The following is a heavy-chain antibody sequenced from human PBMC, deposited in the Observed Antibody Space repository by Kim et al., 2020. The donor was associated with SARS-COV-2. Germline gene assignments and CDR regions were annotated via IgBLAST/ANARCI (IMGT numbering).Heavy chain of an antibody. Sequence: SVKVSCKASGGTFSSYAISWVRQAPGQGLEWMGRIIPILGIANYAQKFQGRVTITADKSTSTAYMELSSLRSEDTAVYYCARENSGYDYRVDYWGQGTLVTVSS. CDR1: GGTFSSYA. CDR2: IIPILGIA. J-gene: IGHJ4*02. CDR3: ARENSGYDYRVDY. D-gene: IGHD5-12*01. V-gene: IGHV1-69*04.